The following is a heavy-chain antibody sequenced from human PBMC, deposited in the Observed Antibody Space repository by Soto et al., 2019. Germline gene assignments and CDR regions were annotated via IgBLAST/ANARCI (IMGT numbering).Heavy chain of an antibody. Sequence: QVQLVQSGAEVKKPGASVKVSCKASGYTFTSYGISWVRQAPGLGLEWMGWISAYNGNTNYAQKLQGRVTMTTDTSTSTAYMELRSLRSDDTAVYYCARLDYYYDSSGYRGEAFDIWGQGTMVTVSS. V-gene: IGHV1-18*01. CDR3: ARLDYYYDSSGYRGEAFDI. D-gene: IGHD3-22*01. J-gene: IGHJ3*02. CDR1: GYTFTSYG. CDR2: ISAYNGNT.